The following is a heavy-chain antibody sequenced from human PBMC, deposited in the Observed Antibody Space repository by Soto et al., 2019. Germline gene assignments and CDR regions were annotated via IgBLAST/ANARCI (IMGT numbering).Heavy chain of an antibody. V-gene: IGHV4-31*03. D-gene: IGHD2-15*01. J-gene: IGHJ5*02. Sequence: ASETLSLTCTVSGGSISSGGYYWSWIRQHPGKGLEWIGYIYYSGSTYYNPSLKSRVTISVDTSKNQFSLKLSSVTAADTAMYYCARGVVVAATRWFDPWGQGTLVTVSS. CDR3: ARGVVVAATRWFDP. CDR2: IYYSGST. CDR1: GGSISSGGYY.